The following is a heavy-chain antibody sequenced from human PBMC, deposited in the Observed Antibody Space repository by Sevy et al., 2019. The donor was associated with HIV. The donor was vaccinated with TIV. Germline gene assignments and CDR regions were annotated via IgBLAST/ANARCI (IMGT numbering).Heavy chain of an antibody. CDR1: GYTFIRNG. J-gene: IGHJ6*02. Sequence: ASVKVSCKASGYTFIRNGITWVRQAPGQGLEWMGWISGYNGDTNYAQKFQGRVTMTTDTSTSTAYMELRSLRSDDTAVYYCARDRNNDDSSGYPKGMDVWGQGTTVTVSS. CDR3: ARDRNNDDSSGYPKGMDV. CDR2: ISGYNGDT. D-gene: IGHD3-22*01. V-gene: IGHV1-18*01.